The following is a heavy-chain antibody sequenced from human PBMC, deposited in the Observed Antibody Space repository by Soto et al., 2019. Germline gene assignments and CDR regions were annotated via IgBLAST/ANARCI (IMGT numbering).Heavy chain of an antibody. J-gene: IGHJ4*02. CDR2: TYYRSKWYS. CDR1: GDSVSTNDAT. CDR3: ARLVGTSWFDY. V-gene: IGHV6-1*01. Sequence: QVQLQQSGPGLVKPSQTLSLTCAISGDSVSTNDATWNWIRQSPSGGLEWLGRTYYRSKWYSDYAVSVKSRIHINPDTSKNQFALQLNSVTPEDTAVYFCARLVGTSWFDYWGQGTLVTVSS. D-gene: IGHD6-13*01.